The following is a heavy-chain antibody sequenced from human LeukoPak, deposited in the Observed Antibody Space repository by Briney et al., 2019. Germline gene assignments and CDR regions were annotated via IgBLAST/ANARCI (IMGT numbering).Heavy chain of an antibody. J-gene: IGHJ5*02. CDR2: ISAYNGNT. Sequence: ASVKVSCKASGYTFTSYGISWVRQTPGQGLEWMGWISAYNGNTNYAQKLQGRVTMTTDTSTSTAYMELRSLRSDDTAVYYRARGGRGYCSGGSCYYNWFDPWGQGTLVTVSS. D-gene: IGHD2-15*01. CDR1: GYTFTSYG. V-gene: IGHV1-18*01. CDR3: ARGGRGYCSGGSCYYNWFDP.